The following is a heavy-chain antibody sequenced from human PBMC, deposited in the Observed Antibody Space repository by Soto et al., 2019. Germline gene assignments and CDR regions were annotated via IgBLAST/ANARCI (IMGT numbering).Heavy chain of an antibody. CDR3: ASRTVGATLNFDY. Sequence: XATLSRLCAVSGGRISSSYWWTWFRQSPEKGLEWIGEIYHDGSTNYNPSLKSRVTMSVDKSQNHFSLKLNSVTAADTAVYYCASRTVGATLNFDYWGQGTLVTSPQ. J-gene: IGHJ4*02. CDR2: IYHDGST. CDR1: GGRISSSYW. D-gene: IGHD1-26*01. V-gene: IGHV4-4*02.